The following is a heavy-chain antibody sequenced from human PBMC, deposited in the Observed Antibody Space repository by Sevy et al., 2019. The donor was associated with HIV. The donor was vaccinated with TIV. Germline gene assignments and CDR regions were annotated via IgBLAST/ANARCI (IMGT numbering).Heavy chain of an antibody. CDR3: AKGIAVPGTIGNWFDP. V-gene: IGHV3-30*18. Sequence: GGCLRLSCAASGFTFSSYAMHWVRQAPGKGLEWVAVISYGGTNKYYADSVKGRFTISRDNSKNTLFLQMNSLTAEDTAVYYCAKGIAVPGTIGNWFDPWGQGTLVTVSS. CDR1: GFTFSSYA. D-gene: IGHD6-19*01. J-gene: IGHJ5*02. CDR2: ISYGGTNK.